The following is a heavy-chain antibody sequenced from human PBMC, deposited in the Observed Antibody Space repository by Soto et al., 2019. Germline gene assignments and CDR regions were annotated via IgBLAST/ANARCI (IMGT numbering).Heavy chain of an antibody. CDR1: GFCFTNFA. CDR2: IGASGDIT. V-gene: IGHV3-23*01. Sequence: GSSLRLCCAAPGFCFTNFAMSWVRQAPGKELEWVAGIGASGDITGYADSVKGRLSISRDNSKNKLYLQLNSLRFEDTAVYYCAKDDFTDRGDDYFDYWGPGTLVTVSS. J-gene: IGHJ4*02. CDR3: AKDDFTDRGDDYFDY. D-gene: IGHD4-17*01.